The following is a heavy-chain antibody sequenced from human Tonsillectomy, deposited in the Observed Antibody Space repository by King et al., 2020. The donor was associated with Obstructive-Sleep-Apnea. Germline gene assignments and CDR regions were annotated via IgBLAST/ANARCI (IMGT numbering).Heavy chain of an antibody. V-gene: IGHV7-4-1*02. CDR1: GYTFTSYA. D-gene: IGHD1-26*01. J-gene: IGHJ3*02. CDR2: INTNTGNP. CDR3: ARDGLFSIVGATELQNDAFDI. Sequence: QLVQSGSELKKPGASVKVSCKASGYTFTSYAMNWVRQAPGQGLEWMGWINTNTGNPTYAQGFTGRFVFSLDTSVSTAYLQISSLKAEDTAVYYCARDGLFSIVGATELQNDAFDIWGQGTMVTVSS.